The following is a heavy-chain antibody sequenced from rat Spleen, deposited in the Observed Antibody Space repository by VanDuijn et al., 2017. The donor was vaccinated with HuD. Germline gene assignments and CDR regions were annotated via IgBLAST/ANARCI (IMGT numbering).Heavy chain of an antibody. CDR3: ATAPLNYPGIDFDY. J-gene: IGHJ2*01. CDR1: GFTFNNYW. V-gene: IGHV5-58*01. D-gene: IGHD1-4*01. CDR2: INTDGGST. Sequence: EVQLVETGGGLVQPGRSLKLSCVASGFTFNNYWMYWIRQAPGKGLEWVSSINTDGGSTYYPDSVRGRFTISRDNAENTVYLQMNSLRSEDTATYYCATAPLNYPGIDFDYWGQGVMVTVSS.